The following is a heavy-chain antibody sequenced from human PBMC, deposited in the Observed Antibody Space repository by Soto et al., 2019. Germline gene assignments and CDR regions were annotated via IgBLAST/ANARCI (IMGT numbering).Heavy chain of an antibody. CDR2: INSDGSST. D-gene: IGHD4-17*01. Sequence: EVQLVESGGGLVQPGESLRLSCAASGFTFNSYWMHWDRQAPGKGLVWVSRINSDGSSTSYADSVKGRFTISRDNAKNTLYRQMNSLRAEDTAVYYCARVPLGDYGDPIDYWGQGTLVTVSS. J-gene: IGHJ4*02. CDR3: ARVPLGDYGDPIDY. CDR1: GFTFNSYW. V-gene: IGHV3-74*01.